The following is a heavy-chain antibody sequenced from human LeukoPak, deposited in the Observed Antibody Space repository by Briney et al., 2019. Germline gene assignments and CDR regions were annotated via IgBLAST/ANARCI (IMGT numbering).Heavy chain of an antibody. CDR1: GFTCSSYA. V-gene: IGHV3-23*01. J-gene: IGHJ4*02. CDR2: RTNNGANT. CDR3: AKGTLGSCIGPRCYPLDS. D-gene: IGHD2-15*01. Sequence: GGSLRLSCAASGFTCSSYAMNWVRQAPDKGLQWISIRTNNGANTWYEDSVKGRFTISRDNSKTTLYLQMNSLRAEDTAIYYCAKGTLGSCIGPRCYPLDSWGQGALVTVSS.